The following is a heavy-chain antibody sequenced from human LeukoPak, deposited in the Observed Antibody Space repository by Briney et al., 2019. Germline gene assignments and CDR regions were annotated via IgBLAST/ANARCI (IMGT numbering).Heavy chain of an antibody. V-gene: IGHV4-34*01. CDR3: ARDMVRGVKRPHYFDY. CDR1: GGSFSGYY. CDR2: INHSGST. J-gene: IGHJ4*02. D-gene: IGHD3-10*01. Sequence: SETLSLTCAVYGGSFSGYYWSWIRQPPGKGLEWIGEINHSGSTNYNPSLKSRVTISVDTSKNQFSLKLSSVTAADTAVYYCARDMVRGVKRPHYFDYWGQGTLVTVSS.